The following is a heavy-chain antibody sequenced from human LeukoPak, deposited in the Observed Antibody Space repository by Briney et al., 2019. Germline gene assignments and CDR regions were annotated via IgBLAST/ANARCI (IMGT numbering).Heavy chain of an antibody. CDR3: ARDRGSYFSHYYYYGMDV. V-gene: IGHV3-53*04. CDR2: IYSGGST. CDR1: GFTVSSNY. Sequence: GGSLRLSCAASGFTVSSNYMSWVRQAPGKGLEWVSVIYSGGSTYYADSVKGRFTISRHNSKNTLYLQMNSLSAEDTAVYYCARDRGSYFSHYYYYGMDVWGQGTTVTVSS. J-gene: IGHJ6*02. D-gene: IGHD1-26*01.